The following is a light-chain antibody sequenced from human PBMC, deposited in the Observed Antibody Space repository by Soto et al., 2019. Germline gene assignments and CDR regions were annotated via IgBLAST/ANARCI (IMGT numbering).Light chain of an antibody. CDR2: DVT. CDR3: SSFTSSITYV. J-gene: IGLJ1*01. V-gene: IGLV2-14*01. Sequence: QSVLTQPASVSGSPGQSITISCTCTSSDVGGYNSVSWYRQDPGKAPKLMIYDVTNRPSGVSNRFSGPKSGNTASLTISGLQAEDEADYYCSSFTSSITYVFGTGTKVTVL. CDR1: SSDVGGYNS.